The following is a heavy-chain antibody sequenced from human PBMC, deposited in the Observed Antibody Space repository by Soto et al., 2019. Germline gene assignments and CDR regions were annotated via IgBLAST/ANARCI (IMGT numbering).Heavy chain of an antibody. CDR1: GYTFSRYG. V-gene: IGHV1-18*01. Sequence: QGQLVQSGPEAKKPGASVKVSCKASGYTFSRYGISWVRQAPGQGLEWMGWISGYNGDTKYAQKVQGRVTMTIDTXTYTAYMELRSLTSDDTAIYYCAKNGQPPYYYYGMDVWGQGTTVTVSS. CDR3: AKNGQPPYYYYGMDV. J-gene: IGHJ6*02. CDR2: ISGYNGDT. D-gene: IGHD2-8*01.